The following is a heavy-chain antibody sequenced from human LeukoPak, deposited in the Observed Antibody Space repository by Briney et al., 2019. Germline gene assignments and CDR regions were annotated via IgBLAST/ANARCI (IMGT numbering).Heavy chain of an antibody. CDR3: ATTYSYDTSYYFDY. V-gene: IGHV3-9*01. D-gene: IGHD5-18*01. CDR2: ISWNSGSI. CDR1: GFTFDDYA. J-gene: IGHJ4*02. Sequence: PGRSLRLSCAASGFTFDDYAMHWVRQAPGKGLEWVSGISWNSGSIGYADSVKGRFTISRDNAKNSLYLQMNSLRAEDTALYYCATTYSYDTSYYFDYWGQGTLVTVSS.